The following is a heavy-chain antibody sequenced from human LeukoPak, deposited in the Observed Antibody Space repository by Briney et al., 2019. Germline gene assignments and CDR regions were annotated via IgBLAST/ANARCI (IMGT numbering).Heavy chain of an antibody. Sequence: SETLSLTCTVSGGSISSYYWSWIRQPPGKGLEWIGYIYTSGSTNYNPSLKSRVTISVDTSKNQFSLKLSSVTAADTAVYYCARERYGSGSNYYYYYGLDVWGQGTTVTVSS. CDR2: IYTSGST. CDR1: GGSISSYY. V-gene: IGHV4-59*01. J-gene: IGHJ6*02. CDR3: ARERYGSGSNYYYYYGLDV. D-gene: IGHD3-10*01.